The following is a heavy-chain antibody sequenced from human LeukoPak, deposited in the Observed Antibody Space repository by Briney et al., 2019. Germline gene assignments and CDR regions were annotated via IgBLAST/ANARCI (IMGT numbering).Heavy chain of an antibody. V-gene: IGHV3-7*01. CDR1: GFTFSSYW. J-gene: IGHJ4*02. CDR3: ARENADYDFWSGYSDY. D-gene: IGHD3-3*01. CDR2: IKQDGSEK. Sequence: GGSLRLSCAASGFTFSSYWMSWVRQAPGKGLEWVANIKQDGSEKYYVDSVKGRLTISRDNAKNSLYLQMNSLRAEDTAVYYCARENADYDFWSGYSDYWGQGTLVTVSS.